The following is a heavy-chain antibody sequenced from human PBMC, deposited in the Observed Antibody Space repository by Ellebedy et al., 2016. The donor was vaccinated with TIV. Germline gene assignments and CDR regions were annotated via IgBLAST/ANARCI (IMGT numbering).Heavy chain of an antibody. V-gene: IGHV3-23*01. D-gene: IGHD6-6*01. Sequence: PGGSLRLSCAASGFTFSIYAMSRVRQAPGKGLEWVSLISGSGDSTYYADSVKGRFTVSRDNSKNTLFLQVNSLRAEDTAVYYCIFKGMSARLYWGQGTLVTVSS. CDR3: IFKGMSARLY. CDR1: GFTFSIYA. CDR2: ISGSGDST. J-gene: IGHJ1*01.